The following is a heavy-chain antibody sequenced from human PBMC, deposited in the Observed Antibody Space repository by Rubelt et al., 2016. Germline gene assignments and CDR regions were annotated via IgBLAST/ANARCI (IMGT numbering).Heavy chain of an antibody. CDR3: ERDYSSRWTYCFDH. CDR1: GFTLSSYA. Sequence: PGRSLRLSCAASGFTLSSYAMHWVRQAPGKGLEWVAVVSYDGSNKYYADSVKGRFTISRDNSKNTLYLQMNSLRAEDTAVYYCERDYSSRWTYCFDHWGQGTLVTVSS. J-gene: IGHJ4*02. CDR2: VSYDGSNK. D-gene: IGHD6-13*01. V-gene: IGHV3-30*04.